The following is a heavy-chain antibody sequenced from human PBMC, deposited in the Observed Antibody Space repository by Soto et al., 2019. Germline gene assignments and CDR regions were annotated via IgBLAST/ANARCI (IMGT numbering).Heavy chain of an antibody. J-gene: IGHJ6*02. CDR2: IYYSGST. D-gene: IGHD5-18*01. Sequence: QVQLQESGPGLVKPSQTLSLTCTVSGGSISSGGYYWSWIRQHPGKGLEWIGYIYYSGSTYYNPSHKSRVTISVDTSKSHSALKLSSVTAADTAVYYCARHWFATGYSHYYGMDVWGQGTTVTVSS. CDR3: ARHWFATGYSHYYGMDV. V-gene: IGHV4-31*03. CDR1: GGSISSGGYY.